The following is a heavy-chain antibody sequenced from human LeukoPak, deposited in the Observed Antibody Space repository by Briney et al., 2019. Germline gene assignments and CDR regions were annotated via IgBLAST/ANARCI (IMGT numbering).Heavy chain of an antibody. CDR1: GGSFSTDY. CDR3: ARGATISETGYFDY. V-gene: IGHV4-34*01. CDR2: IKHRGDT. D-gene: IGHD1-14*01. Sequence: PSETLSLTCAVYGGSFSTDYWSWIRQSPGKGLEWIAEIKHRGDTNYNPSVKSRVTISVDTSKNQFSLKVNSLTAADTAVYYSARGATISETGYFDYWGQGTLVTVSS. J-gene: IGHJ4*03.